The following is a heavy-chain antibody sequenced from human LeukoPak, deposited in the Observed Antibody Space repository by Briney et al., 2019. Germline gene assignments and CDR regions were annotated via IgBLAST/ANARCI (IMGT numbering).Heavy chain of an antibody. Sequence: PSETLSLTCTVSGGSISSSIYYWGWISQPPGKGREWIGSIYYSGSTYYSPSLKSRVTISVDTSKNQFSLKLSSVTAADTAVYYCVSGSWYVDTPPYWGQGTLVTVSS. CDR2: IYYSGST. CDR3: VSGSWYVDTPPY. CDR1: GGSISSSIYY. V-gene: IGHV4-39*07. J-gene: IGHJ4*02. D-gene: IGHD6-13*01.